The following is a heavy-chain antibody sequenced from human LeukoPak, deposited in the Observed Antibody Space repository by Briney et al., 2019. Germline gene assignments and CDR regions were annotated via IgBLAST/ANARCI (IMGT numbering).Heavy chain of an antibody. CDR1: GFTFSSYA. V-gene: IGHV3-23*01. Sequence: GGSLRLSCAASGFTFSSYAMSRVRQAPGKGLEWVSAISGSGGSTYYADSVKGRFTISRDNSKNTLYLQMNSLRAEDTAVYYCAKWGDYDVLTGYYVSDYWGQGTLVTVSS. D-gene: IGHD3-9*01. J-gene: IGHJ4*02. CDR2: ISGSGGST. CDR3: AKWGDYDVLTGYYVSDY.